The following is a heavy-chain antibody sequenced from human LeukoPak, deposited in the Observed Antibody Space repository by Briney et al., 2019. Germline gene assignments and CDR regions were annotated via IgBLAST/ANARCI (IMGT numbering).Heavy chain of an antibody. D-gene: IGHD2-2*01. V-gene: IGHV3-74*01. J-gene: IGHJ4*02. Sequence: GGSLTLSCTASGFTFRSYWMHWVRQAPGKGLVWVSRINTDGSSTRYADSVKGRFTISRDNAKNALYLQVNNLRAEDTAVYYCARESGYCSATSCYRPEDYWGQGTLVTVSS. CDR2: INTDGSST. CDR3: ARESGYCSATSCYRPEDY. CDR1: GFTFRSYW.